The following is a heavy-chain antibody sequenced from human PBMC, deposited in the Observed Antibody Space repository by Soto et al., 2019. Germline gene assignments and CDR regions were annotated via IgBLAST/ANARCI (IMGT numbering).Heavy chain of an antibody. CDR1: GSSISSSNW. CDR2: IYHSGST. Sequence: PSETLSLTCAASGSSISSSNWWSWVRQPPGQGLEWIGEIYHSGSTNYNPSLKSRVTISVDKSKNQFSLKLSSVTAADTAVYYSERSRRNSDFWSGYNRFYYYYGMDGWGRGTTV. D-gene: IGHD3-3*01. CDR3: ERSRRNSDFWSGYNRFYYYYGMDG. V-gene: IGHV4-4*02. J-gene: IGHJ6*04.